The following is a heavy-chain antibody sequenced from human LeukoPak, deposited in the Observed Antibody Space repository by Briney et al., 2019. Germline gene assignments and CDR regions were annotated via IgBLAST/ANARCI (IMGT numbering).Heavy chain of an antibody. CDR1: GLTFSDYY. Sequence: GGSLRLSCAGSGLTFSDYYMNWIRQAPGKGLEWVSYISSSGSTIYYADSVKGRFTSSRDNTKNSLFLQMNTLRAEDTAVYYCARKGKLAYYGMDVWGHGTTATVSS. D-gene: IGHD4-23*01. V-gene: IGHV3-11*01. CDR3: ARKGKLAYYGMDV. J-gene: IGHJ6*02. CDR2: ISSSGSTI.